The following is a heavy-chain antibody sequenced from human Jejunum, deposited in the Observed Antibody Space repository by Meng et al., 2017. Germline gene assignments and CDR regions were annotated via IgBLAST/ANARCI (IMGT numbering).Heavy chain of an antibody. J-gene: IGHJ4*02. CDR1: GFTFSDDY. CDR2: MSSSGSVR. Sequence: VQLVESGGGLVKPGGSLRLSCAASGFTFSDDYMSWIRQAPGKGLEWVSYMSSSGSVRYYADSAKGRFTISRDNAKNLLYLQMNSLRAEDTAVYYCARTQGGRRLVDYWGQGTLVTVSS. CDR3: ARTQGGRRLVDY. V-gene: IGHV3-11*01. D-gene: IGHD6-25*01.